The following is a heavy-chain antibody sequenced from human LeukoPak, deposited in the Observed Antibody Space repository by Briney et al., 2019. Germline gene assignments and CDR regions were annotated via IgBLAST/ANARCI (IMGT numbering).Heavy chain of an antibody. CDR2: ISNDERNE. Sequence: GGSLRLSCEASGFNFHNFAMHWVRQAPGKGLEWVAVISNDERNEYYTNSVKGRFTISRDNSKNTLYLQMNSLRAEDTAVYYCAREGDDFWSGYYSYFDYWGQGTLVTVSS. J-gene: IGHJ4*02. V-gene: IGHV3-30*04. CDR1: GFNFHNFA. CDR3: AREGDDFWSGYYSYFDY. D-gene: IGHD3-3*01.